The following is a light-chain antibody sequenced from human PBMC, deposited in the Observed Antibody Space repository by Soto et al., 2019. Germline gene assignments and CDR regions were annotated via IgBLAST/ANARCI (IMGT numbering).Light chain of an antibody. CDR2: AAS. Sequence: EIVLTQSPGTLSLSPGERATLSCRASQSVDSKYSAWYQQKPGQAPRILIFAASSRATGIPDRFSGSGSGTDFTLTISRLEPGDFAVYYCQQYGYSSWTFGQGTKVDIK. J-gene: IGKJ1*01. CDR3: QQYGYSSWT. CDR1: QSVDSKY. V-gene: IGKV3-20*01.